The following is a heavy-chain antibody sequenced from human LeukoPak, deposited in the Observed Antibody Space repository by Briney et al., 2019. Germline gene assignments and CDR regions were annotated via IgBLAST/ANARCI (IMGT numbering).Heavy chain of an antibody. D-gene: IGHD3-22*01. V-gene: IGHV4-61*02. CDR3: ARDLDSSGYYSNWFDP. Sequence: PSQTLSLTCTVSGGSISSGSYYWSWIRQPAGKGLEWIGRIYTSGSTNYNPSLKSRVTISVATSKNQFSLKLSSVTAADTAVYYCARDLDSSGYYSNWFDPWGQGTLVTVSS. CDR2: IYTSGST. J-gene: IGHJ5*02. CDR1: GGSISSGSYY.